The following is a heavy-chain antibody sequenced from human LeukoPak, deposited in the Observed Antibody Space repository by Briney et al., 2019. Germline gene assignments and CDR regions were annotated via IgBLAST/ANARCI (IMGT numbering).Heavy chain of an antibody. J-gene: IGHJ4*02. CDR1: GGSIIRYY. D-gene: IGHD6-19*01. Sequence: SETLSLTCTVSGGSIIRYYWSWIRQPPGKGLEWIGYIYNSGSTNYNPSLKSRVTISVDTSKNQVSMKLSSVTAADTAVYYWARASSGWSFEYWGQGTLVTVSS. CDR2: IYNSGST. V-gene: IGHV4-59*01. CDR3: ARASSGWSFEY.